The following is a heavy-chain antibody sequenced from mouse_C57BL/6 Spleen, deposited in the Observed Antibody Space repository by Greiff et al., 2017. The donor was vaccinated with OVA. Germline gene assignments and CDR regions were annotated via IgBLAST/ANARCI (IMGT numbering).Heavy chain of an antibody. D-gene: IGHD1-1*01. V-gene: IGHV1-81*01. J-gene: IGHJ2*01. Sequence: VKLMESGAELARPGASVKLSCKASGYTFTSYGISWVKQRTGQGLEWIGEIYPRSGNTYYNEKFKGKATLTADKSSSTAYMELRSLTSEDSAVYFCAREHYGSKGNFDYWGQGTTLTVSS. CDR2: IYPRSGNT. CDR3: AREHYGSKGNFDY. CDR1: GYTFTSYG.